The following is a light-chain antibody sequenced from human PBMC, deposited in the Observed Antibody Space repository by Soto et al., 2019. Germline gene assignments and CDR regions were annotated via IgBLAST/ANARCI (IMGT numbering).Light chain of an antibody. CDR1: QGIRND. CDR3: LQDYNSPFT. Sequence: AIQMTQSPSSLSASVGDRVTITCRASQGIRNDLGWYQQKPGKAPKLLIYSASSLQGGVPSRFSGSGSGTDFTLTISSLHPEDFATYYCLQDYNSPFTFGPGTKVDIK. CDR2: SAS. V-gene: IGKV1-6*01. J-gene: IGKJ3*01.